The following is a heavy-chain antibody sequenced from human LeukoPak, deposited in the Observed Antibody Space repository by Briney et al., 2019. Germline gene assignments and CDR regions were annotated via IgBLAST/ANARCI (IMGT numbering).Heavy chain of an antibody. J-gene: IGHJ6*03. Sequence: SETLSLTCNVSGNSMNKYQWSWIRQPPGKGLEWIGNIYTSGITNYNPSLKSRVTISVDTSKSQLSLELRSVTAADTAVYYCARRVHMDVWGKGTTVTVSS. CDR3: ARRVHMDV. CDR1: GNSMNKYQ. CDR2: IYTSGIT. V-gene: IGHV4-4*09.